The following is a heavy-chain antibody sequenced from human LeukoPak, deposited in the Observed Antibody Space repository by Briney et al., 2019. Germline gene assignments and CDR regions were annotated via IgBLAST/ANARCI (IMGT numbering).Heavy chain of an antibody. V-gene: IGHV4-34*01. CDR1: GGSFSNYY. Sequence: PSETLSLTCAAYGGSFSNYYWSWIRQPPGKGLEWIGEINHSGSTNYNPSLKSRVTISVDTSKNQFSLKLSSVTAADTAVYYCARSNPSVDYGDYAFDYWGQGTLVTVSS. CDR3: ARSNPSVDYGDYAFDY. J-gene: IGHJ4*02. D-gene: IGHD4-17*01. CDR2: INHSGST.